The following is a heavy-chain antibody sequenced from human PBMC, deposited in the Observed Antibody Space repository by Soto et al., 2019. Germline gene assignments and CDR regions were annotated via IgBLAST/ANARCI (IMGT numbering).Heavy chain of an antibody. J-gene: IGHJ4*02. V-gene: IGHV3-30*18. D-gene: IGHD5-12*01. CDR3: AKDVQSGHDRGENFYH. Sequence: QVQLVESGGGVVQPGRSLRLSCAASGFTFSSYGMHWVRQAPGKGLEWVAVISYDGSNKYYADSVKGRFTISRDNSKNPLYLQINSLRAEDTAVYFCAKDVQSGHDRGENFYHRGQGTPVTGSP. CDR2: ISYDGSNK. CDR1: GFTFSSYG.